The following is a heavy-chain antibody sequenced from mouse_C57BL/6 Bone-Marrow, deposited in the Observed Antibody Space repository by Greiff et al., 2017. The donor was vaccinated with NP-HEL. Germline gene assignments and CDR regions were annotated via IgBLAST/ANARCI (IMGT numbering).Heavy chain of an antibody. D-gene: IGHD1-1*01. CDR1: GYTFTDYY. CDR2: IYPGSGNT. V-gene: IGHV1-76*01. CDR3: ARGDYGSTYYYAMDY. Sequence: QVQLQQSGAELVRPGASVKLSCKASGYTFTDYYINWVKQRPGQGLEWIARIYPGSGNTYYNEKFKGKATLTAEKSSSTAYMQLSSLTSEDSAVYFCARGDYGSTYYYAMDYWGQGTSVTVSS. J-gene: IGHJ4*01.